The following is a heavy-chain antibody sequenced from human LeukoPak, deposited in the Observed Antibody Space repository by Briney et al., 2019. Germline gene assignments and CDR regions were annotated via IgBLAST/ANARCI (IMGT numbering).Heavy chain of an antibody. CDR1: GGSISSYY. CDR3: AAGHPVYFNF. V-gene: IGHV4-59*08. J-gene: IGHJ4*02. Sequence: PSETLSLTCTVSGGSISSYYWSWIRQPPGQGLEWIGYIYYTGTTNYNPSLRSRVTISLDTSKNQFSLRLTSVTAADAAIYYCAAGHPVYFNFWGQGTLVTVS. CDR2: IYYTGTT.